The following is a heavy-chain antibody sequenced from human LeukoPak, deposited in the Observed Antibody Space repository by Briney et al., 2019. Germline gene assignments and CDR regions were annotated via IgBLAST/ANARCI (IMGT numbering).Heavy chain of an antibody. CDR3: ARHGEYSSSSAGDYFDY. V-gene: IGHV4-39*01. CDR2: IYYSGST. Sequence: PSETLSLTCTVSGGSISSSSYYWGWIRQPPGKGLEWIGSIYYSGSTYYNPSLKSRVTISVDTSKNQFSLKLSSVTAADTAVYYCARHGEYSSSSAGDYFDYWGQGTLVTVSS. CDR1: GGSISSSSYY. J-gene: IGHJ4*02. D-gene: IGHD6-6*01.